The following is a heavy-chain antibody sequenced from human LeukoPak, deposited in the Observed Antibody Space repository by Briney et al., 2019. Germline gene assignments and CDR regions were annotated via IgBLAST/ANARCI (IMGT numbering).Heavy chain of an antibody. D-gene: IGHD1-7*01. V-gene: IGHV4-34*01. CDR3: ATNSGSWFDP. CDR1: GGSFSGYY. J-gene: IGHJ5*02. Sequence: SETLSLTCAVYGGSFSGYYWSWIRQPPGKGLEWIGEINHSGSTNYNPSLKSRVTISVDTSKNPFSLKLSSVTAADTAVYYCATNSGSWFDPWGQGTLVTVSS. CDR2: INHSGST.